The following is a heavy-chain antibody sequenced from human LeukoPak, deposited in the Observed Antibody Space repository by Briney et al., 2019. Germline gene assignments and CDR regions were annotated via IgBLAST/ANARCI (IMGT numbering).Heavy chain of an antibody. CDR1: GFTFSSYW. Sequence: GGSLRLSCAASGFTFSSYWMSWVRQAPGKGLEWVANIKQDGSEKYYVDSVKGRFTIPRDNAKNSLYLQMNSLRAEDTALYYCVKDMGYSSGWPLDYWGQGTLVTVSS. J-gene: IGHJ4*02. D-gene: IGHD6-19*01. CDR2: IKQDGSEK. CDR3: VKDMGYSSGWPLDY. V-gene: IGHV3-7*03.